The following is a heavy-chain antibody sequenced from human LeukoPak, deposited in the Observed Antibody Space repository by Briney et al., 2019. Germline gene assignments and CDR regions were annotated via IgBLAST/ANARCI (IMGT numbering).Heavy chain of an antibody. CDR2: IDSSGTVI. J-gene: IGHJ4*02. Sequence: PGGSLRLSCAASGFTFSSYEMNWVRQAPGKGLEWISYIDSSGTVIYTADSVKGRFTTSRDNAVNSLYLQMNSLTAEDTAVYYCARETMGCGGDCYDYWGQGTLVTVSS. D-gene: IGHD2-21*01. CDR3: ARETMGCGGDCYDY. V-gene: IGHV3-48*03. CDR1: GFTFSSYE.